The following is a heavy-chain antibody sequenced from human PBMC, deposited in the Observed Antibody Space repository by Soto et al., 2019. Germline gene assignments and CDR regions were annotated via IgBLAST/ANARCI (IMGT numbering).Heavy chain of an antibody. Sequence: PGGSLRLSCAASGFTFSSYSMNWVRQAPGKGLEWVSSISSSSSYIYYADSVKGRFTISRDNAKNSLYLQMNSLGAEDTAVYYCARPRGAYCGGDCYRYAFDIWGQGTMVTVSS. J-gene: IGHJ3*02. V-gene: IGHV3-21*01. CDR1: GFTFSSYS. D-gene: IGHD2-21*02. CDR2: ISSSSSYI. CDR3: ARPRGAYCGGDCYRYAFDI.